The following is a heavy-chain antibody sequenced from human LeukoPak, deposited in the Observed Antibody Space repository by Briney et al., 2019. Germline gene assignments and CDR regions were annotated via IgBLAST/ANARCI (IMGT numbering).Heavy chain of an antibody. CDR3: AMTMKYCSGGTCQEAFEI. D-gene: IGHD2-15*01. CDR2: IRGSGGRT. V-gene: IGHV3-23*01. J-gene: IGHJ3*02. CDR1: GFTFSTHA. Sequence: GGSLRLSCAASGFTFSTHAMSWVRQAPGKGLEWVSAIRGSGGRTYHADSVKGRFTISRDNSKNTLFLQMNSLRAEDTAIYYCAMTMKYCSGGTCQEAFEIWGQGTMVTVSS.